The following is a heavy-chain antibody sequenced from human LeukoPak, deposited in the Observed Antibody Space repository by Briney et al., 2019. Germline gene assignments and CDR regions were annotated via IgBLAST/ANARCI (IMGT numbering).Heavy chain of an antibody. D-gene: IGHD2-8*01. CDR2: IYTSGST. V-gene: IGHV4-4*07. CDR3: ARLRYCTNGVCP. Sequence: SETLSLTCTVSGGSISSYYWNWIRQPAGKGLEWIGRIYTSGSTDYSPSLKSRVTMSVDTSKNQFSLKLSSVTAADTAVYYCARLRYCTNGVCPWGQGTLVTVSS. J-gene: IGHJ5*02. CDR1: GGSISSYY.